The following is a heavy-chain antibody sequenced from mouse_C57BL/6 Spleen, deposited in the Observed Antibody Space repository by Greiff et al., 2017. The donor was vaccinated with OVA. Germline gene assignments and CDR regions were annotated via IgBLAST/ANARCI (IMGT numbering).Heavy chain of an antibody. V-gene: IGHV3-6*01. CDR2: ISYDGSN. J-gene: IGHJ1*03. Sequence: EVQLQQSGPGLVKPSQSLSLTCSVTGYSITSGYYWNWIRQFPGNKLEWMGYISYDGSNNYNPSLKNRISITRDTSKNQFFLKLNSVTTEDTATYYCARGDGSSSWYFDVWGTGTTVIVSS. CDR1: GYSITSGYY. D-gene: IGHD1-1*01. CDR3: ARGDGSSSWYFDV.